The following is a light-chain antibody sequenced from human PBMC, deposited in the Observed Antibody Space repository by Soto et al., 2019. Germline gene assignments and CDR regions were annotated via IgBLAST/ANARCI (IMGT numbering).Light chain of an antibody. CDR3: GTWDTSLSSGV. Sequence: QAVVTQPTSVSAAPGQKVTISCSGSTSNIRNNYVAWYQQLPGTAPKLLVYENDKRPSGIPDRFSGSKSGASATLGITGLQTGDEADYYCGTWDTSLSSGVFGGGTKLTAL. J-gene: IGLJ3*02. V-gene: IGLV1-51*02. CDR1: TSNIRNNY. CDR2: END.